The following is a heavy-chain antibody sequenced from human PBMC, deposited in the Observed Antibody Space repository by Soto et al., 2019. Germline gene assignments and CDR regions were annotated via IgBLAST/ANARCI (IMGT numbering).Heavy chain of an antibody. CDR2: IIPIFGTA. Sequence: SVKVSCKASGGTFSSYAISWVRQAPGQGLEWMGGIIPIFGTANYAQKFQGRVTITADESTSTAYMELSSLRSEDTAVYYCANRENYYYYGMDVWGQGTTVTVSS. CDR3: ANRENYYYYGMDV. J-gene: IGHJ6*02. CDR1: GGTFSSYA. V-gene: IGHV1-69*13.